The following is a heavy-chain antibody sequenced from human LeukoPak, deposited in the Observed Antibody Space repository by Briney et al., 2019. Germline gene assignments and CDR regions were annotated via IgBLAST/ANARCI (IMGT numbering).Heavy chain of an antibody. CDR1: GGSFSGYY. CDR2: INHSGST. CDR3: ARGGRAAAFDY. J-gene: IGHJ4*02. V-gene: IGHV4-34*01. Sequence: SETLSLTCAVYGGSFSGYYWSWIRQPPGKGLEWIGEINHSGSTNYNPSLKSRVTISVDTSKNRFSLKLSSVTAADTAVYYCARGGRAAAFDYWGQGTLVTVSS. D-gene: IGHD2-15*01.